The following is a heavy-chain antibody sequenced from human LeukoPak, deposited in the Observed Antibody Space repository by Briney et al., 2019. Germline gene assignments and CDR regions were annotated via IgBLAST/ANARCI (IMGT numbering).Heavy chain of an antibody. CDR1: GYGFTSYW. CDR3: ASIATDAFDI. V-gene: IGHV5-51*01. J-gene: IGHJ3*02. Sequence: GESLKISCRGSGYGFTSYWIGWVRQLPGKGLEWMGIIYPGDSDTRYSPSFQGQVTISADKSVSTAYLQWSSLKASDTAMYYCASIATDAFDIWGQGTMVTVSS. D-gene: IGHD1-26*01. CDR2: IYPGDSDT.